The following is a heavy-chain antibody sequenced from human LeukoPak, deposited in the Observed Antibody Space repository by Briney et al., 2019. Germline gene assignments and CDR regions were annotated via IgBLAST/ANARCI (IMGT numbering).Heavy chain of an antibody. J-gene: IGHJ6*03. CDR3: AKGSRSSGYNIRDYYYYMDV. D-gene: IGHD6-6*01. CDR2: IWYGGSNK. CDR1: GFTFSSYG. V-gene: IGHV3-33*06. Sequence: GGSLRLSCAASGFTFSSYGMHWVRQAPGKGLEWVAVIWYGGSNKYYADSVKGRFTISRDNSKNTLYLQMNSLRAEDTAVYYCAKGSRSSGYNIRDYYYYMDVWGKGTTVTVSS.